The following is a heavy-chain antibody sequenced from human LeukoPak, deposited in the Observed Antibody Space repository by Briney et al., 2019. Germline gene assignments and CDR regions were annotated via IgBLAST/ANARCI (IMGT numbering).Heavy chain of an antibody. CDR2: ISAYNGNT. Sequence: ASVNVSCTASGYTFTSYGISWVRQAPGQGLEWMGWISAYNGNTNYAQKLQGRVTMTTDTSTSTAYMELRSLRSDDTAVYYCARVTDLAYCGGDCYYYGMDVWGQGTTVTVSS. CDR3: ARVTDLAYCGGDCYYYGMDV. D-gene: IGHD2-21*01. CDR1: GYTFTSYG. V-gene: IGHV1-18*01. J-gene: IGHJ6*02.